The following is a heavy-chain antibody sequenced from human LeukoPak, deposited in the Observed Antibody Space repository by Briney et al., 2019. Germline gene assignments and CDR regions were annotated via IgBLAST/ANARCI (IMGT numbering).Heavy chain of an antibody. D-gene: IGHD6-13*01. CDR1: GGSFSGYY. J-gene: IGHJ4*02. CDR2: INHSGST. V-gene: IGHV4-34*01. CDR3: ARWEQQLRLYYFDY. Sequence: SETLSLTCAVYGGSFSGYYWSWIRQPPGKGLEWIGEINHSGSTNYNPSLKSRVTISVDTSKNQFSLKPSSVTAADTAVYYCARWEQQLRLYYFDYWGQGTLVTVSS.